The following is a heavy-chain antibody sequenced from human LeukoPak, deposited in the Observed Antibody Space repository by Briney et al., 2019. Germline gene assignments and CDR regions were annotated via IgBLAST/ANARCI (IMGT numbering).Heavy chain of an antibody. CDR1: GFTFSSYA. CDR3: AKGSITMVRRIIQN. D-gene: IGHD3-10*01. V-gene: IGHV3-23*01. Sequence: GGSLRLSCAASGFTFSSYAMSWVRQAPGKGLEWVSAITGSGGSTYYADSVKGRFTISRDNSKNTLYLQMNSLRAEDTAVYYCAKGSITMVRRIIQNWGQGSLVTVSS. J-gene: IGHJ4*02. CDR2: ITGSGGST.